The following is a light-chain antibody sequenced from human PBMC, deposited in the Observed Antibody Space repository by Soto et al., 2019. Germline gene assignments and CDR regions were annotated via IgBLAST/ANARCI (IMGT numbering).Light chain of an antibody. CDR3: QEYGSSRT. Sequence: EIVLTQSPGTLSLSPGERATLSCRASQSVSGSYLAWYQQKPAQAPRLLIYGASSRATGIPDSFSGSGSGTDFTLTISRLEPEDFAVYYCQEYGSSRTFGQGTKV. CDR2: GAS. V-gene: IGKV3-20*01. J-gene: IGKJ1*01. CDR1: QSVSGSY.